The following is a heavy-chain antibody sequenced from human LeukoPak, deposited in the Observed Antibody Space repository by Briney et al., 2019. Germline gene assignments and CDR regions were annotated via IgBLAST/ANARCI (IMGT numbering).Heavy chain of an antibody. CDR1: GGSIGTYS. J-gene: IGHJ6*02. D-gene: IGHD2/OR15-2a*01. CDR3: ATSPIEYYYYYGMDV. Sequence: SETLSLTCTVSGGSIGTYSWNWIRQPPGKGLEWIGYIYYSGTTNYNPSLKSRVTISVDTSKNQFSLKLSSVTAADTAVYYCATSPIEYYYYYGMDVWGQGTPVTVSS. CDR2: IYYSGTT. V-gene: IGHV4-59*12.